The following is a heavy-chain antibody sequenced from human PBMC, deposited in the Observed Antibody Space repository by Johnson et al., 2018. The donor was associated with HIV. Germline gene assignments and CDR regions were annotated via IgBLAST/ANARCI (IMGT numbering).Heavy chain of an antibody. J-gene: IGHJ3*02. V-gene: IGHV3-66*04. CDR3: ARQPWDGSDI. Sequence: VQLVESGGALVQPGGSLRLSCAASGFTFRSYAMSWVRQAPGKGPEWVSVIYSGGSTYYADSVKGRFTISRDNSKNTLYLQMNSLRADDTAVYYCARQPWDGSDIWGQGTTVTVSS. CDR1: GFTFRSYA. D-gene: IGHD1-26*01. CDR2: IYSGGST.